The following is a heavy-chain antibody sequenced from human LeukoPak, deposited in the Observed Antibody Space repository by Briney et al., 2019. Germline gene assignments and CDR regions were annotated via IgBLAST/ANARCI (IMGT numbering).Heavy chain of an antibody. CDR3: AKDSNPLAVSGFDY. D-gene: IGHD6-19*01. CDR1: GFTFSNYA. CDR2: ISGSGVST. J-gene: IGHJ4*02. Sequence: GGSLRVSRTPSGFTFSNYAMSWVRQAPGEGPEWVSGISGSGVSTYYADSVKGRFSISSDNSKNTLYLQMNSLRAEDTAVYYCAKDSNPLAVSGFDYWGQGTLVTVSS. V-gene: IGHV3-23*01.